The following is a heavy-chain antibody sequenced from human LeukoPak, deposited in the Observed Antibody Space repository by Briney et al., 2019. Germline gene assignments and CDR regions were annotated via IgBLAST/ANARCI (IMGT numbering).Heavy chain of an antibody. CDR1: GFTFSSYA. Sequence: GGSLRLSCAASGFTFSSYAMHWVRQAPGKGLEWVAVISYDGSNKYYADSVKGRFTISRDNSKNTLYLQMNGLRAEDTAVYYCARTEMATIGTIDYWGQGTLVTVSS. CDR3: ARTEMATIGTIDY. D-gene: IGHD5-24*01. J-gene: IGHJ4*02. CDR2: ISYDGSNK. V-gene: IGHV3-30*04.